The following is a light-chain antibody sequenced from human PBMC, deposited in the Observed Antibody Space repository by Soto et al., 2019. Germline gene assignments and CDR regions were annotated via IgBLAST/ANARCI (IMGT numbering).Light chain of an antibody. Sequence: TVLTQSPATLSLSPGERATLSCRASQSVSNYLAWYQHKPGQAPRLLIYGASTRATGIPARFSGSGSGTEFTLTISSLQSEDFAVYYCQQYNNWPQTFGQGTKV. CDR2: GAS. V-gene: IGKV3-15*01. J-gene: IGKJ1*01. CDR1: QSVSNY. CDR3: QQYNNWPQT.